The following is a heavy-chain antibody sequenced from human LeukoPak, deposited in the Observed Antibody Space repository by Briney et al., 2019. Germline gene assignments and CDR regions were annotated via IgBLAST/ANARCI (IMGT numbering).Heavy chain of an antibody. J-gene: IGHJ4*02. CDR3: ARQSRDGSKTRGYFFDY. CDR2: IYPGDSDT. D-gene: IGHD3-10*01. CDR1: GNNFTNYW. V-gene: IGHV5-51*01. Sequence: GESLKISCKCSGNNFTNYWIGWVRQMPGKGLDLIGIIYPGDSDTRYSRSFQGQVTISVDKSISTASLQWSSLKASDTAMYYCARQSRDGSKTRGYFFDYWGQGTLVTVSS.